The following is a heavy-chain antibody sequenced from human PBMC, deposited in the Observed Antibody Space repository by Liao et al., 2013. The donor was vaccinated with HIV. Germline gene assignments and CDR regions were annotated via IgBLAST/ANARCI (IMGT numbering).Heavy chain of an antibody. CDR2: IYYSGST. CDR3: ARDGYSSGWRPYAFDI. Sequence: QVQLQESGPGLVKPSETLSLTCTVSGGSISSYYWSWIRQPPGKGLEWIGYIYYSGSTNYNPSLKSRVTISVDTSKNQFSLKLSSVTAADTAVYYCARDGYSSGWRPYAFDIWGQGTNGHRLF. V-gene: IGHV4-59*01. D-gene: IGHD6-19*01. J-gene: IGHJ3*02. CDR1: GGSISSYY.